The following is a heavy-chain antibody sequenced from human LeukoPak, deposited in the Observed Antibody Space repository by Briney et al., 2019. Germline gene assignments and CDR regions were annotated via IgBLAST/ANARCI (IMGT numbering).Heavy chain of an antibody. Sequence: GRSLRLSCAASGFSFSSNAMHWVRQAPGKGLEWVAVISYDGSKKYYADSVKGRFTISRDNSKNTLYLQMNSLRAEDTAVYYCAIDGYDFWSSYRPLQYDWFDPWGQGTLVTVSS. CDR3: AIDGYDFWSSYRPLQYDWFDP. CDR2: ISYDGSKK. D-gene: IGHD3-3*01. J-gene: IGHJ5*02. CDR1: GFSFSSNA. V-gene: IGHV3-30*03.